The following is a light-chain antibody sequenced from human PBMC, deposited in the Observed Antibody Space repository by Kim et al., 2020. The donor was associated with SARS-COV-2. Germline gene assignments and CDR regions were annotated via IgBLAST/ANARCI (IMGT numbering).Light chain of an antibody. Sequence: SASVGDRVTITCQASQSISSWLAWYQQKPGKAPTLLIHDVSTLESGVPSRFSGSGSGTEFTLIISRLQPDDFATYYCQQYDTCWTFGQGTKVDIK. J-gene: IGKJ1*01. CDR2: DVS. CDR3: QQYDTCWT. CDR1: QSISSW. V-gene: IGKV1-5*01.